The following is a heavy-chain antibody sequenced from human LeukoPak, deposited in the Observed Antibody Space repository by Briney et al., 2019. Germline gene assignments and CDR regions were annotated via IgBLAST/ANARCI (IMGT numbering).Heavy chain of an antibody. CDR2: INNDGSST. D-gene: IGHD2-15*01. CDR3: VRGGESTWS. V-gene: IGHV3-74*01. Sequence: GGSLRLSCAASGFTFSSYWMHWVRQAPGKGPVWVSRINNDGSSTTYADSVKGRFTIYRDDAKNTLYLQMNSLRAEDTAVYYCVRGGESTWSWGQGTLVTVSS. J-gene: IGHJ5*02. CDR1: GFTFSSYW.